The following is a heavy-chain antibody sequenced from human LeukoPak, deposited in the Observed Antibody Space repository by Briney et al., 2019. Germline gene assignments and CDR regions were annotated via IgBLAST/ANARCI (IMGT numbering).Heavy chain of an antibody. CDR3: ARDWSPSESYLGWEDY. V-gene: IGHV3-33*01. CDR2: VGSDGSKR. CDR1: GFIYSCQD. Sequence: PAEPLRGSCAAPGFIYSCQDMHWLLDAPGKAVQWLAVVGSDGSKRHKVDPVKARYTISRDNLLKMLYLQMNSLTTEDTAMYYCARDWSPSESYLGWEDYWGQGTLVTVSS. J-gene: IGHJ4*02. D-gene: IGHD1-26*01.